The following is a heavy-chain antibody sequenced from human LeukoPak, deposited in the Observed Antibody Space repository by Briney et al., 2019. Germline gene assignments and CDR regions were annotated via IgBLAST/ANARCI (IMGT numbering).Heavy chain of an antibody. D-gene: IGHD6-13*01. CDR1: GFTFRSYD. CDR2: IGTADDT. V-gene: IGHV3-13*04. J-gene: IGHJ6*02. Sequence: PGGSLRLSCVASGFTFRSYDLYWVRKPTGKGLEWVSAIGTADDTFYPDSVKGRFTISSDDAKNSLYLQMSNLRVGDTAVYYCARSGYYHYYGLDVWGQGTTVTVSS. CDR3: ARSGYYHYYGLDV.